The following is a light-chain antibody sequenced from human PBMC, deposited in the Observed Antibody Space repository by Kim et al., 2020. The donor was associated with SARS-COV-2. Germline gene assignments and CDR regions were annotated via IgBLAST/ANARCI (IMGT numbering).Light chain of an antibody. V-gene: IGKV1-8*01. J-gene: IGKJ1*01. CDR2: AAS. CDR1: QGISSY. Sequence: AIRMTKSPSSLSASTGDRVTITCRASQGISSYLAWYQQKPGKAPKLLIYAASTLQSGVPSRFSGSGSGTDFTLTISCLQSEDFATYYCQQYYSYPLTFGQGTKVDIK. CDR3: QQYYSYPLT.